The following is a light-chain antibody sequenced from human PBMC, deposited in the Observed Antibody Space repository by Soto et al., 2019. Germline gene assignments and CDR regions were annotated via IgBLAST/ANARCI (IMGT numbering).Light chain of an antibody. CDR1: NSNIGNNY. J-gene: IGLJ3*02. CDR3: ATWDSSLSAGV. V-gene: IGLV1-51*02. CDR2: ENN. Sequence: QSVVTQPPSVSAAPGQKVTISCSGSNSNIGNNYVSWFQHLSGTAPKLLIYENNKRPPGIPDRFSGSKSGTSATLGITGLQTGDEADYYCATWDSSLSAGVFGGGTKLTVL.